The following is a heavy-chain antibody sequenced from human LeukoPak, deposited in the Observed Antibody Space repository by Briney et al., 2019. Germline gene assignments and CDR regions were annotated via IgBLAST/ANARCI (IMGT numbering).Heavy chain of an antibody. CDR3: ARSRLTTVTTSQPGSAFDI. D-gene: IGHD4-17*01. V-gene: IGHV4-34*01. Sequence: SETLSLTCAVYGGSFSGYYWSWIRQPPGKGLEWIGEINHSGSTNYNPSLKSRVTISVDTSKNQFSLKLSSVTAADTAVYYCARSRLTTVTTSQPGSAFDIWGQGTMVTVSS. CDR2: INHSGST. J-gene: IGHJ3*02. CDR1: GGSFSGYY.